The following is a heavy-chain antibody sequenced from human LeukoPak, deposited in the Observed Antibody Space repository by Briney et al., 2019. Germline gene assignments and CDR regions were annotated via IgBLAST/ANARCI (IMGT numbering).Heavy chain of an antibody. CDR2: MNPNSGNT. Sequence: EASVKVSCKASGYTFTSYDINWVRQATGQGLEWMGCMNPNSGNTGYAQKFQGRVTMTKNTSITTAYMELSSLRSEDTAVYYCARALSWTTDSYYYMDVWGKGTTVTVSS. V-gene: IGHV1-8*01. D-gene: IGHD3/OR15-3a*01. CDR1: GYTFTSYD. J-gene: IGHJ6*03. CDR3: ARALSWTTDSYYYMDV.